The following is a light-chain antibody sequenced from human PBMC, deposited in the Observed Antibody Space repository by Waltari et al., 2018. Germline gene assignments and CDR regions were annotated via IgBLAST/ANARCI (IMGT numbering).Light chain of an antibody. Sequence: DIVMTQTQLSLPVTPGEPDSISCRSSQSLLHSNGNTYLHWYLQKPGQSPRLLIYKVTNRESGVPDRFSGSGSGTDFTLKISRVEPEDVGFYYCLQSTKDPWTFGQGTKVEIK. J-gene: IGKJ1*01. CDR1: QSLLHSNGNTY. CDR2: KVT. CDR3: LQSTKDPWT. V-gene: IGKV2D-29*02.